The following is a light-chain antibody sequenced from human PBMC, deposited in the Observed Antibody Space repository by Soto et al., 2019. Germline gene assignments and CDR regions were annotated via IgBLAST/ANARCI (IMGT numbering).Light chain of an antibody. CDR2: EVS. CDR3: YSNAGGPGV. V-gene: IGLV2-23*02. J-gene: IGLJ3*02. CDR1: SSDVGSSNL. Sequence: QSVLTQPASVSGSPGQSITISCTGTSSDVGSSNLVSWYQQHPGKAPKLMIHEVSQRPSGVSHRFSGSKSANTASLTISGLQAEDEADYYCYSNAGGPGVFGGGTKLTVL.